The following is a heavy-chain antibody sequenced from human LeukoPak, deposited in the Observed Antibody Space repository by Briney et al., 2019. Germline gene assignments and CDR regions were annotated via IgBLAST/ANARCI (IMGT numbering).Heavy chain of an antibody. D-gene: IGHD3-10*01. J-gene: IGHJ4*02. CDR3: ARSYYGSGSYRALVY. Sequence: QSSETLSLTCTVSGGSISSNTYYWGWIRQPPGKGLEWIGSIYYSGSTYYNPSLKSRVTISVDTSKNQFSLKLSSVTAADTAVYYCARSYYGSGSYRALVYWGQGTLVTVSS. V-gene: IGHV4-39*07. CDR1: GGSISSNTYY. CDR2: IYYSGST.